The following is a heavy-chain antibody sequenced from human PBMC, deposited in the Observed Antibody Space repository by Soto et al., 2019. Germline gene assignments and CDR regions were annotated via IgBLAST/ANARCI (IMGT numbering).Heavy chain of an antibody. CDR3: AGRTYYYDSSGQGGVFDI. CDR2: IIPICGTA. CDR1: GGTFSSYA. Sequence: SVKVSCKASGGTFSSYAISWVRQAPGQGLEWMGGIIPICGTANYAQKFQGRVTITADESTSTAYMELSSLRSEDTAVYYCAGRTYYYDSSGQGGVFDIWGQGTMVTVSS. V-gene: IGHV1-69*13. D-gene: IGHD3-22*01. J-gene: IGHJ3*02.